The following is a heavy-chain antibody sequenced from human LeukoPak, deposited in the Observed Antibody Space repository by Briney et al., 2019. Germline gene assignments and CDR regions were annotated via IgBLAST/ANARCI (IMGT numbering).Heavy chain of an antibody. V-gene: IGHV1-69*13. J-gene: IGHJ4*02. CDR2: MVPIFGTA. D-gene: IGHD3-3*01. Sequence: AAPVKVSCKASGGTFSSYAISWVRQAPPQGLEWMGGMVPIFGTANYAQKFQGIDTITADESTSTAYMELSSLRSEDTAVYYCTLRFWEWLPIMGNYDYWGQGTLVTVSS. CDR1: GGTFSSYA. CDR3: TLRFWEWLPIMGNYDY.